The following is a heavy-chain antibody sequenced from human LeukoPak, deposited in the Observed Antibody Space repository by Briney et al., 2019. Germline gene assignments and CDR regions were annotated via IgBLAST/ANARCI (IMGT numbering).Heavy chain of an antibody. CDR3: VRDLILVWTPGDDFDH. J-gene: IGHJ4*02. D-gene: IGHD3-16*01. V-gene: IGHV3-74*01. Sequence: GGSLRLSCAASGFTFSKYWMHWVRQAPGKGLEWVSRINERATIISYADSAKGRFTISRENARNTLYLQMNSLTAEDTAVYYCVRDLILVWTPGDDFDHWGQGTLVTVSS. CDR2: INERATII. CDR1: GFTFSKYW.